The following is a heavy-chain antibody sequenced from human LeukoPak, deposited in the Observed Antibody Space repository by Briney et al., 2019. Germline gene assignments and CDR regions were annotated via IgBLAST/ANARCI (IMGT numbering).Heavy chain of an antibody. CDR2: ISAYNGNT. CDR3: ARTYYYGSGSYFDY. CDR1: GYTFTSYG. V-gene: IGHV1-18*01. D-gene: IGHD3-10*01. Sequence: ASVKVSCKASGYTFTSYGISWVRQAPGQGLEWMGWISAYNGNTNYAQKLQGRVTMTTDTSTSTAYMELSSLRADDTAGYYCARTYYYGSGSYFDYWGQGTLVTVSS. J-gene: IGHJ4*02.